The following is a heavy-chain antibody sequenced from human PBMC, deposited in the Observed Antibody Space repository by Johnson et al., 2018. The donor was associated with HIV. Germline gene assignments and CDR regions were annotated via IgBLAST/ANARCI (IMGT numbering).Heavy chain of an antibody. CDR1: GFIFSSYA. Sequence: VQLVESGGGLVQPGGSLRLSSAASGFIFSSYAMHWVRQAPGKGLEYVSAISSNGGSTYYANSVKGRFTISRDNSKNTLYLQMGSLRAEDMGAYYCAREDTVTKGSDCDIWGQGTMVTVSS. J-gene: IGHJ3*02. V-gene: IGHV3-64*01. CDR3: AREDTVTKGSDCDI. CDR2: ISSNGGST. D-gene: IGHD4-17*01.